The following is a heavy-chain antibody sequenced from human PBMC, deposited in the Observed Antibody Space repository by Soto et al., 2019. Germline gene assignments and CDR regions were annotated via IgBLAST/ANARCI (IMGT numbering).Heavy chain of an antibody. V-gene: IGHV1-69*06. D-gene: IGHD4-17*01. CDR3: ARDPPDYGDYEAFNDY. Sequence: GASVKVSCKASGGTFSSYAISWVRQAPGQGLEWMGGIIPIFGTANYAQKFQGRVTITADKSTSTAYMELSSLRSEDTAVYYCARDPPDYGDYEAFNDYWGQGTLVTVSS. J-gene: IGHJ4*02. CDR2: IIPIFGTA. CDR1: GGTFSSYA.